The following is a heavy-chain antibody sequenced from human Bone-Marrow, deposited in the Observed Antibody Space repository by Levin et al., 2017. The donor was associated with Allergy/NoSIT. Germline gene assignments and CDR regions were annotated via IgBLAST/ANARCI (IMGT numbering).Heavy chain of an antibody. CDR1: GYTFTTYY. V-gene: IGHV1-46*01. CDR3: ARALTKGTVALSPFDY. J-gene: IGHJ4*02. CDR2: INPSGGIS. D-gene: IGHD6-19*01. Sequence: AASVKVSCKASGYTFTTYYIHWVRQAPGQGLEWMGIINPSGGISKYAQKFQGRVTMTRDTSTSTVYMELSSLKSEDTAVYYCARALTKGTVALSPFDYWGQGTLVTVSS.